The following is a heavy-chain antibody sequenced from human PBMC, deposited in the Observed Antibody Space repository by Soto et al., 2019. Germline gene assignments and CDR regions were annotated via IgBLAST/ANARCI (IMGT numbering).Heavy chain of an antibody. CDR3: ARSGYSGYYSQIPDAFDI. V-gene: IGHV4-28*01. CDR2: IYYSGST. J-gene: IGHJ3*02. Sequence: QVQLQESGPGLVKPSDTLSLTCAVSGYSISSSNWWGWIRQPPGKGLEWIGYIYYSGSTYYNPSLKSRVTMSVDTSKNQFSLKMSSGTAVDTAVYYCARSGYSGYYSQIPDAFDIWGQGTMVTVSS. CDR1: GYSISSSNW. D-gene: IGHD5-12*01.